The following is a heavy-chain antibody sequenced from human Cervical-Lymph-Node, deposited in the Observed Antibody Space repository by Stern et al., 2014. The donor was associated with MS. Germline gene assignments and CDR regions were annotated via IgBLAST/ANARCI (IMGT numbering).Heavy chain of an antibody. D-gene: IGHD5-12*01. CDR3: AGGESTISGFEY. J-gene: IGHJ4*02. CDR2: LYYSGIT. V-gene: IGHV4-59*01. CDR1: GGSMRSYY. Sequence: QVQLQESGPGLVKPSEILTLTCTVSGGSMRSYYWNWIRQPPGGGLEWIGYLYYSGITNYRPSLRSRVTISVDTTKNQFSLRVNSVTAADTAVYFCAGGESTISGFEYWGQGSPVTVSS.